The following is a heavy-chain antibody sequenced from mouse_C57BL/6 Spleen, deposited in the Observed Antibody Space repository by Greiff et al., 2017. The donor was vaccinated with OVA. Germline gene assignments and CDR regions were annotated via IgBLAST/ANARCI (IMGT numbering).Heavy chain of an antibody. V-gene: IGHV1-22*01. CDR1: GYTFTDYN. Sequence: VQLKESGPELVKPGASVKMSCKASGYTFTDYNMHWVKQSHGKSLEWIGYINPNNGGTSYNQKFKGKATLTVNKSSSTAYMELRSLTSEDSAVYYCARALIYYYGSSNWYFDVWGTGTTVTVSS. J-gene: IGHJ1*03. CDR2: INPNNGGT. CDR3: ARALIYYYGSSNWYFDV. D-gene: IGHD1-1*01.